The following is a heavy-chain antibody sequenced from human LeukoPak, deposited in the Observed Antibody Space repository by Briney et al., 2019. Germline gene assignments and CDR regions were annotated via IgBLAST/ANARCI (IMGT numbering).Heavy chain of an antibody. V-gene: IGHV3-23*01. D-gene: IGHD6-6*01. CDR1: GFTFSSYA. CDR2: ISGSGGST. Sequence: GGSLRLSCAASGFTFSSYAMSWVRQAPGKGREWVSAISGSGGSTYYADSVKGRFTISRDNYKNTLYLQMNSLRAEDTAVYYCAKTSYSSSSCIDYWGQGTLVTVSS. CDR3: AKTSYSSSSCIDY. J-gene: IGHJ4*02.